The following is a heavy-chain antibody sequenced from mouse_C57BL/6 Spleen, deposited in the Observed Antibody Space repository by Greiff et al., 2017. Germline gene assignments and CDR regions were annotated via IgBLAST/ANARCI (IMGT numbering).Heavy chain of an antibody. J-gene: IGHJ4*01. D-gene: IGHD2-4*01. CDR1: GFTFSNYW. Sequence: EVKLMESGGGLVQPGGSMKLSCVASGFTFSNYWMNWVRQSPEKGLEWVAQIRLKSDNYATHYAESVKGRFTISRDDSKSSVYLQMNNLRAEDTGIYYCTNDYDGAYWGQGTSVTVSS. CDR3: TNDYDGAY. CDR2: IRLKSDNYAT. V-gene: IGHV6-3*01.